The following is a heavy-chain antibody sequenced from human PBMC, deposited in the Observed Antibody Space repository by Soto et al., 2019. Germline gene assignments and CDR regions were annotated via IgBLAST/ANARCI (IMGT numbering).Heavy chain of an antibody. CDR3: TRDLDYGSGSYEYYYYGMDV. D-gene: IGHD3-10*01. V-gene: IGHV3-49*03. J-gene: IGHJ6*04. CDR1: GFTFGDYA. Sequence: PGGSLRLSCTASGFTFGDYAMSWFRQAPGKGLEWVGFIRSKAYGGTTEYAASVKGRFTISRDDSKSIAYLQMNSLKTEDTAVYYCTRDLDYGSGSYEYYYYGMDVRGKGTTVTVSS. CDR2: IRSKAYGGTT.